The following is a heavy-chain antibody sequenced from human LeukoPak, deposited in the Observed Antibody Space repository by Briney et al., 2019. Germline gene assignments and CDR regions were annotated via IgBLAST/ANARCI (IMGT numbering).Heavy chain of an antibody. J-gene: IGHJ4*02. V-gene: IGHV3-11*04. D-gene: IGHD2-2*01. Sequence: GGSLRLSCAASGFTFSDYYMSWIRQAPGKGLEWVSYISSSGSTIYYADSVKGRFTISRHNAKNSLYLHMNSLRAEDTAVYYCATWGYCSSTSCYSGPFDYWGQGTLVTVSS. CDR3: ATWGYCSSTSCYSGPFDY. CDR1: GFTFSDYY. CDR2: ISSSGSTI.